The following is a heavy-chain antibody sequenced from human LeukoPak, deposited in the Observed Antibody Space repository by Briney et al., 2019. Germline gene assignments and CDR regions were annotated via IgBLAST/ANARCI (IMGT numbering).Heavy chain of an antibody. CDR2: IYYSGRT. V-gene: IGHV4-39*01. Sequence: PSETLSLTCTVSGVSISSTSYYWGWIRQPPGKGLEWIGSIYYSGRTYYNPSLKSRVTTSVDTSKNQFSLRLSSVTAADTAVYYCARAVLGSGNYYYYMDVWGKGTTVTISS. J-gene: IGHJ6*03. D-gene: IGHD3-10*01. CDR3: ARAVLGSGNYYYYMDV. CDR1: GVSISSTSYY.